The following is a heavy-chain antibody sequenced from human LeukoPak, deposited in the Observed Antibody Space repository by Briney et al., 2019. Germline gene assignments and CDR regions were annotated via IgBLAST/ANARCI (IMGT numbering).Heavy chain of an antibody. V-gene: IGHV4-39*07. CDR3: ARSVSYYYDSSARGAFDI. CDR1: GGSISSYY. Sequence: SETLSLTCSVSGGSISSYYWGWIRQPPGKGLEWIGSIYYSGSTYYNPSLKSRVTISVDTSKRQFSLKLNSVTAADTAVYYCARSVSYYYDSSARGAFDIWGQGTMVTVSS. D-gene: IGHD3-22*01. J-gene: IGHJ3*02. CDR2: IYYSGST.